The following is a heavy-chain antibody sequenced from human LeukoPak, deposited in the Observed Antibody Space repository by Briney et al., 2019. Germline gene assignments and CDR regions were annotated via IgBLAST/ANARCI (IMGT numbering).Heavy chain of an antibody. Sequence: GRSLRLSCETSGFTFSSYWVHWVRQAPGKGLVWVSHINSDGSSTTYADSVKGRFTISRDNAKNTLYLQMNSLRVEDTAVYYCARDKGWHDYFDYWGQGTLVTVSS. CDR1: GFTFSSYW. J-gene: IGHJ4*02. CDR2: INSDGSST. D-gene: IGHD2-15*01. CDR3: ARDKGWHDYFDY. V-gene: IGHV3-74*01.